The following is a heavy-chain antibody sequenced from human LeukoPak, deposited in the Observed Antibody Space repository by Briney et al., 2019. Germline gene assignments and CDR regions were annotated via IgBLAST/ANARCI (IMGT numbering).Heavy chain of an antibody. J-gene: IGHJ6*02. V-gene: IGHV3-21*01. CDR1: GFTFSSYS. D-gene: IGHD2-15*01. Sequence: GGSLRLSCAASGFTFSSYSMNWVRQAPGKGLEWVSSISGSSSYIYYADSVKGRFTISRDNAKNSLYLQMNSLRAEDTAVYYCARGGVVVAATDYYYGMDVWGQGTTVTVSS. CDR2: ISGSSSYI. CDR3: ARGGVVVAATDYYYGMDV.